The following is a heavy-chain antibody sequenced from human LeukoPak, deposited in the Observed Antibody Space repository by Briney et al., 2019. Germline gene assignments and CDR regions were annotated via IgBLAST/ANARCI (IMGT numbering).Heavy chain of an antibody. J-gene: IGHJ4*02. V-gene: IGHV4-34*09. CDR3: ASPMVRGVIAFDY. CDR1: GGSFSGYY. D-gene: IGHD3-10*01. CDR2: INHSGST. Sequence: PSETLSLTCAVYGGSFSGYYWSWIRQPPGKGLEWIGEINHSGSTNYNPSLKSRVIISVDTSKNQFSLKLSSVTAADTAVYYCASPMVRGVIAFDYWGQGTLVTVSS.